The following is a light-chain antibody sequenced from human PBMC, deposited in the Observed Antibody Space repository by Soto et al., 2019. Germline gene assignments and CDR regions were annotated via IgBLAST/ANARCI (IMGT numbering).Light chain of an antibody. CDR1: SSDVGGYNY. J-gene: IGLJ1*01. Sequence: QSVLTXPASVSGSPGQSITISCPGTSSDVGGYNYVSWYQQHPGKAPKLMIYEVSNRPSGVSNRFSGSKSGNTASLTISGLQAEDEADYYCSSYTSSSTLVFGTGTKVTVL. CDR3: SSYTSSSTLV. CDR2: EVS. V-gene: IGLV2-14*01.